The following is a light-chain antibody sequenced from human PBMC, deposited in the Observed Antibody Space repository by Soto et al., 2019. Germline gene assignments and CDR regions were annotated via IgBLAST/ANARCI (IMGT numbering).Light chain of an antibody. CDR1: SRDVGGYNY. V-gene: IGLV2-14*03. Sequence: QSVLTQPASVSGSPGQSITISCTGTSRDVGGYNYVSWYQQHPGKVPKLMIYDISNRPSGVSNRFSGSKSGNTASLTISGLQAEDEADYYCSSYTSSSTVIFGGGTKVTVL. CDR3: SSYTSSSTVI. J-gene: IGLJ2*01. CDR2: DIS.